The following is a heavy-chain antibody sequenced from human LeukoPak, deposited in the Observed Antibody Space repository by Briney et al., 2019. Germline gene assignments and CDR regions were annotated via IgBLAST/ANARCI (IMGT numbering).Heavy chain of an antibody. CDR1: GYSISSDYY. Sequence: SETLSLTCTVSGYSISSDYYWAWIRQPPGKGLEWIGSIYHSGSTYYNPSLKSRVTLSVDTSKNQFSLNLRSVTAADTAVYYCARDTDYGDPYFDYWGQGTLVTVSS. D-gene: IGHD4-17*01. CDR3: ARDTDYGDPYFDY. V-gene: IGHV4-38-2*02. J-gene: IGHJ4*02. CDR2: IYHSGST.